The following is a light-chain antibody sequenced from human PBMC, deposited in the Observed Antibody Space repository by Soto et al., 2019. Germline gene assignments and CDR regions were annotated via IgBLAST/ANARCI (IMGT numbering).Light chain of an antibody. CDR1: QSISSW. CDR2: AAS. V-gene: IGKV1-5*01. CDR3: QQYNSYSWT. Sequence: DIHMTQSPSTQSHSVGHRVTITCXASQSISSWLAWYQQKPGKAPKLLIYAASTLQSGVPSRFSGSGSGTDFTLTISSLQPDDFATYYCQQYNSYSWTFGQGTKVDIK. J-gene: IGKJ1*01.